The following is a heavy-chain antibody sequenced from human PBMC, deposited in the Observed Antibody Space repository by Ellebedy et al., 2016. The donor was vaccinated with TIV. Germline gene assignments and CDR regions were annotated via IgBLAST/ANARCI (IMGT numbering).Heavy chain of an antibody. D-gene: IGHD7-27*01. J-gene: IGHJ3*02. V-gene: IGHV4-4*07. CDR2: IYSSGST. CDR3: ARDAWGRDAFDI. Sequence: SETLSLTXTVSGGTISDSYWTWLRQPAGKGLEWIGRIYSSGSTNYNPSLKSRDTMSVDTSKNQFSLKLSSVTAADTAVYYCARDAWGRDAFDIWGQGTIVSVSS. CDR1: GGTISDSY.